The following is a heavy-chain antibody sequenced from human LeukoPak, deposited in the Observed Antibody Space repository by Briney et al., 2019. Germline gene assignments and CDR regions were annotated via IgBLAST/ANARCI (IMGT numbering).Heavy chain of an antibody. V-gene: IGHV4-59*08. J-gene: IGHJ3*02. CDR3: ARGVAAYDAFDI. Sequence: SETLSLTCTVSGGSISGYYWSWIRQPPGKGLEWIGYIYYSGSTNYNPSLKSRVTISIDTSTNHFSLRLRSVTAADTAVYYCARGVAAYDAFDIWGQGTMVTVSS. CDR2: IYYSGST. D-gene: IGHD6-6*01. CDR1: GGSISGYY.